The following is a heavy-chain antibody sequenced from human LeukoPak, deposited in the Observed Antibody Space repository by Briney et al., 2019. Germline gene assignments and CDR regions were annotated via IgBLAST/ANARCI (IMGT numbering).Heavy chain of an antibody. CDR3: ARVQGWHQLARGWYGGWFDP. J-gene: IGHJ5*02. CDR1: GFIVSSYY. D-gene: IGHD6-19*01. Sequence: GGSLRLSCAASGFIVSSYYMSWVRQAPGKGLEWVSVIYSGGNTNYADSVKGRFTISRDNSKNTLYLQMNSLRAEDTAVYYCARVQGWHQLARGWYGGWFDPWGQGTLVTVSS. CDR2: IYSGGNT. V-gene: IGHV3-53*01.